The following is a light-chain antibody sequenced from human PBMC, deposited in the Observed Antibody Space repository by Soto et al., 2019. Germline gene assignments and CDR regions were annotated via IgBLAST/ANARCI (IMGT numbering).Light chain of an antibody. J-gene: IGLJ7*01. V-gene: IGLV1-40*01. CDR1: SSNIGAGYD. CDR3: QSYDSSLSGAV. CDR2: GNS. Sequence: QSVLTQPPSVSGAPGQRVTISCTGSSSNIGAGYDVHWYQQLPGTAPKLLIYGNSNRPSGVPDRCSGSKSGTSASLAITGRQAEDEADYYCQSYDSSLSGAVFGGGTQLTVL.